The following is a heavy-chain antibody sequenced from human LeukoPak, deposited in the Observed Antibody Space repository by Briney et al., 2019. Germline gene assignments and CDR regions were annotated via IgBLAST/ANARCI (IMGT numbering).Heavy chain of an antibody. CDR1: GFTFSAHW. Sequence: GGYLRLSCAASGFTFSAHWMSWVRQAPGKGLEWVANINQAGSEKHYVDSVKGRFTISRDTAKSSLYLQMNSLRAEDTAVYYCARDGTAAGLYFDYWGQGTLVTVSS. CDR3: ARDGTAAGLYFDY. J-gene: IGHJ4*02. D-gene: IGHD6-13*01. V-gene: IGHV3-7*01. CDR2: INQAGSEK.